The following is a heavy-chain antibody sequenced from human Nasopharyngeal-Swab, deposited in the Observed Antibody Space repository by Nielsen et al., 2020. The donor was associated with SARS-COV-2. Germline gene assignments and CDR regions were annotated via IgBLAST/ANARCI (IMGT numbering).Heavy chain of an antibody. J-gene: IGHJ6*02. CDR2: IRSKANSYAT. CDR3: ARGYCSGGSCPPGYYGMDV. Sequence: WIRQPPGKGLEWVGRIRSKANSYATAYAASVKGRFTISRDDSKNSLYLQMNSLKTEDTAVYYCARGYCSGGSCPPGYYGMDVWGQGTTVTVSS. D-gene: IGHD2-15*01. V-gene: IGHV3-73*01.